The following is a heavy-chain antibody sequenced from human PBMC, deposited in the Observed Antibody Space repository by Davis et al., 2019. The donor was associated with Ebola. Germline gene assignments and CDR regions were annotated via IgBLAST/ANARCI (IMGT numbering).Heavy chain of an antibody. CDR3: ARSTAIVR. D-gene: IGHD5-18*01. Sequence: GESLKISCAASGFTFSSYAMHWVRQAPGKGLEWVAVISYDGSNKYYADSVKGRFTISRDNSKNTLYLQMNSLRAEDTAVYYCARSTAIVRWGQGTLVTVS. V-gene: IGHV3-30-3*01. CDR1: GFTFSSYA. J-gene: IGHJ4*02. CDR2: ISYDGSNK.